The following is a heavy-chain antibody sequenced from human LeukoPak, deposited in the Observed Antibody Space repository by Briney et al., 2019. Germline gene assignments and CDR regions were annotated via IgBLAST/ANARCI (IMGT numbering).Heavy chain of an antibody. CDR1: GGSISSYY. D-gene: IGHD6-19*01. V-gene: IGHV4-59*08. Sequence: SETLSLTCTVSGGSISSYYWSWIRQPPGKGLEWIGYIYYSGSTNYNPSLKSRVTISVDTSKKQFSLKLRSGTAAETAVYYCERRAPQWLANHDAFDIWGQGKMVTVSS. CDR2: IYYSGST. CDR3: ERRAPQWLANHDAFDI. J-gene: IGHJ3*02.